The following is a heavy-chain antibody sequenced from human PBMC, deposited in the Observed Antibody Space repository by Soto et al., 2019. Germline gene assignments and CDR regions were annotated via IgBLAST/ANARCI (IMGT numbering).Heavy chain of an antibody. CDR2: ISGSGGST. D-gene: IGHD6-13*01. CDR3: AYSGTPSDC. CDR1: GFTFSSYA. V-gene: IGHV3-23*01. Sequence: EVQLLESGGGLVQPGGSLRLSCAASGFTFSSYAMSWVRQAPGKGLEWVSAISGSGGSTYYADSVKGRCTNSRDNSKNTLDPQLNSLRAEDTAVSDWAYSGTPSDCRGQGTMVTVSS. J-gene: IGHJ4*02.